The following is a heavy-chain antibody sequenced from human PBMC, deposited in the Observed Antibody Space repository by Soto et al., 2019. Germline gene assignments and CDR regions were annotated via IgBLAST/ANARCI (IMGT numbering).Heavy chain of an antibody. Sequence: QVQLLESGPGLMRPSGTLSLTCVVSGDSISSSNWWHWVRQPPGKGLEWIGEIYHSGNTNYNPSLRSRLTMSVDKSRNQFSLRLNSVSAADTAMYYCASNVALGGSTRAVQWGHGILVTVSS. J-gene: IGHJ4*01. CDR1: GDSISSSNW. CDR2: IYHSGNT. V-gene: IGHV4-4*02. CDR3: ASNVALGGSTRAVQ. D-gene: IGHD1-26*01.